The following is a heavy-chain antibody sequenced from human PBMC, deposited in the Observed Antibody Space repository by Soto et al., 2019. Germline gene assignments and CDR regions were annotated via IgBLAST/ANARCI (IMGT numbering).Heavy chain of an antibody. CDR1: GGSINSSDHF. CDR3: ARQRVLSTNMFITSFDP. Sequence: PSETLSLTCSLSGGSINSSDHFWGWIRQTQGKGLEWIGSVYYTETTYYNPSLKSPVTISVETSRNTFSLKVNSVTAADTGIYYCARQRVLSTNMFITSFDPWGQGTLVTVSS. V-gene: IGHV4-39*01. J-gene: IGHJ5*02. D-gene: IGHD3-10*02. CDR2: VYYTETT.